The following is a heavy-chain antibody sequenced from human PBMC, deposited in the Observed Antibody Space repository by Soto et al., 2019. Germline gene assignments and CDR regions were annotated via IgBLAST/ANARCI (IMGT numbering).Heavy chain of an antibody. J-gene: IGHJ3*02. CDR2: ISYDGSNK. CDR1: GFTFSSYA. D-gene: IGHD3-16*01. V-gene: IGHV3-30-3*01. Sequence: GGSLRLSCAASGFTFSSYAMHWVRQALGKGLEWVAVISYDGSNKYYADSVKGRFTISRDNSKNTLYLQMNSLRAEDTAVYYCARDDGVWDAFDIWGQGTMVTV. CDR3: ARDDGVWDAFDI.